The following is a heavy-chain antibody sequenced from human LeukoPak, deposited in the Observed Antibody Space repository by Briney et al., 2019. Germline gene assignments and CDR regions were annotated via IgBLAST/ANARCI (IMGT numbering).Heavy chain of an antibody. Sequence: GSLRLSCAASGFTFSDYYMTWIRQPPGKGLEWIGEINHSGSTNYTPSLKSRVTISVDTSKNQFSLKLSSVTAADTAVYYCAGLHLVSSGWYPMADSWGQGTLVTVSS. CDR1: GFTFSDYY. V-gene: IGHV4-34*08. J-gene: IGHJ4*02. D-gene: IGHD6-19*01. CDR2: INHSGST. CDR3: AGLHLVSSGWYPMADS.